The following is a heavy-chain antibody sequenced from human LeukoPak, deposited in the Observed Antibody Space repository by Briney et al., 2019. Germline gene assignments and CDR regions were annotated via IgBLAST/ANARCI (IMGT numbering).Heavy chain of an antibody. D-gene: IGHD2-2*01. CDR1: GFTFSSYA. J-gene: IGHJ6*04. CDR3: ARGGYCSSTSCYPTGYYYYYGMDV. V-gene: IGHV3-23*01. Sequence: GGSLRLSCAASGFTFSSYAMSWVRQAPGKGLEWVSAISGSGGSTYYADPVKGRFTISRDNAKNSLYLQMNSLRAEDTAVYYCARGGYCSSTSCYPTGYYYYYGMDVWSKGTTVTVSS. CDR2: ISGSGGST.